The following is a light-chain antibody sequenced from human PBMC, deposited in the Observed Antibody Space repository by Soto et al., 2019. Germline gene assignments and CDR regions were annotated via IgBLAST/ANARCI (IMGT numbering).Light chain of an antibody. CDR1: QNIYYN. CDR3: LQYHNLWA. V-gene: IGKV3-15*01. Sequence: ILMTQSPATVSVSPGESATLSCRASQNIYYNVAWYQQRPGQAPRLLIYRASTRAPGVPARFSGSGSGTEFTLTISSLQPEDFTVYSFLQYHNLWAFGQGTKVEI. J-gene: IGKJ1*01. CDR2: RAS.